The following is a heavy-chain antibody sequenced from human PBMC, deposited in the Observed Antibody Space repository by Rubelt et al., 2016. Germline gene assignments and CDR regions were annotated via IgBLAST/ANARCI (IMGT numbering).Heavy chain of an antibody. D-gene: IGHD3-9*01. CDR3: ARDPRLLHDILTGYYGN. J-gene: IGHJ4*02. Sequence: GKGLEWVSYIGSSTSTIYLADSVKGRFTISRDNSKNTLYLQMNSLRAEDTAVYYCARDPRLLHDILTGYYGNWGQGTLVTVSS. V-gene: IGHV3-48*01. CDR2: IGSSTSTI.